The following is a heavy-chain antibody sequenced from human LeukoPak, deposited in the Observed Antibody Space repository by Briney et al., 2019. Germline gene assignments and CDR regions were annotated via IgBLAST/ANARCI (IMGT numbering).Heavy chain of an antibody. J-gene: IGHJ4*02. Sequence: GASVKVSCKASGGTFSSYAISWVRQAPGQGLEWMGGIIPIFGTANYAQKFQGRVTITADESTSTAYMELRSLRSEDTAVYYCARGRDDSSGYYYGSYDYWGQGTLVTVSS. V-gene: IGHV1-69*13. CDR2: IIPIFGTA. CDR1: GGTFSSYA. CDR3: ARGRDDSSGYYYGSYDY. D-gene: IGHD3-22*01.